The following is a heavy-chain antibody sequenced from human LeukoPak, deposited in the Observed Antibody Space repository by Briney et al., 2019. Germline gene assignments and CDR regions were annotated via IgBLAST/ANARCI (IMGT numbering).Heavy chain of an antibody. CDR1: GGSFSGYY. V-gene: IGHV4-34*01. CDR3: ARGSPMVRGVIIAPFYYYYYMDV. Sequence: NPSETLSLTCAVYGGSFSGYYWSWIRQPPGKGLEWIGEINHSGSTNYNPSLKSRVTISVDTSKNQFSLKLSAVTAADTAVYYCARGSPMVRGVIIAPFYYYYYMDVRGKGTTVTVSS. CDR2: INHSGST. J-gene: IGHJ6*03. D-gene: IGHD3-10*01.